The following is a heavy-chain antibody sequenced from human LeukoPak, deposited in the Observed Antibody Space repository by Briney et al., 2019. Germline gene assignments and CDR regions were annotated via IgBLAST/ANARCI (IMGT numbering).Heavy chain of an antibody. D-gene: IGHD1-14*01. Sequence: SETLSLTCTVSGGSISSSNYYWAWIRQPPGKGLEWIGNIFYTGSTYYNPSLKSRVTISVDTSKNQFSLKLSSVTAADTAVYYCARLNKPGWFDPWGQGTLVTVSS. J-gene: IGHJ5*02. CDR2: IFYTGST. CDR1: GGSISSSNYY. V-gene: IGHV4-39*01. CDR3: ARLNKPGWFDP.